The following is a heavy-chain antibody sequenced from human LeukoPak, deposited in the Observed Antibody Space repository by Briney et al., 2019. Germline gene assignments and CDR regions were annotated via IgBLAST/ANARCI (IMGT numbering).Heavy chain of an antibody. J-gene: IGHJ3*02. CDR1: GFTFSSYS. Sequence: GGSLRLSCAASGFTFSSYSMNWVRQAPGKGLEWVSSISSSSYIYYADSVKGRFTISRDNAKNSLYLQMNSLRAEDTAVYYCARGIRLRSAAFDIWGQGTMVTVSS. D-gene: IGHD4-17*01. CDR3: ARGIRLRSAAFDI. V-gene: IGHV3-21*01. CDR2: ISSSSYI.